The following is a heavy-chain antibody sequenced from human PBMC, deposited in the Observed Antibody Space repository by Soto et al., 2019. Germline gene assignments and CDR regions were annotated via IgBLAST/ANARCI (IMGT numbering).Heavy chain of an antibody. CDR1: GGTFSSYA. Sequence: ASVKVSCKASGGTFSSYAISWVRQAPGQGLEWMGGIIPIFGTANYAQKFQGRVTITADESTSTAYMELSSLRSEDTAVYYCARGTNSRQQLVLVSYYYYGMDVWGQGTTVTVSS. V-gene: IGHV1-69*13. CDR2: IIPIFGTA. J-gene: IGHJ6*02. CDR3: ARGTNSRQQLVLVSYYYYGMDV. D-gene: IGHD6-13*01.